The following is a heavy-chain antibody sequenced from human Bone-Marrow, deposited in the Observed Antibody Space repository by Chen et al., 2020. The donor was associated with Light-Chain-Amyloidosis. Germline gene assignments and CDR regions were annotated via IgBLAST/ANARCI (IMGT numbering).Heavy chain of an antibody. CDR2: ISSTSSYI. V-gene: IGHV3-21*01. CDR1: GFTFSTYG. Sequence: EVQLVESGGGLVKPGGSLRLSCAASGFTFSTYGMNWVRQAPGKGLEWVSSISSTSSYIYYADSVKGRFTISRDNAKNSLHLQMNSVRAEDTAVYYCARGRPGDGDCLDYWGQGTLVTVSS. J-gene: IGHJ4*02. CDR3: ARGRPGDGDCLDY. D-gene: IGHD4-17*01.